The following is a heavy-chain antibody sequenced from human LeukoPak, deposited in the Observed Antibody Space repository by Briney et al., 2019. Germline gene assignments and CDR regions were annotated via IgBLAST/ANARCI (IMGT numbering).Heavy chain of an antibody. CDR3: ARIDWTTTSCYDWRGWFDP. V-gene: IGHV4-30-4*01. J-gene: IGHJ5*02. CDR2: IHYSGNS. CDR1: GASVSSGDY. D-gene: IGHD2-2*01. Sequence: SQTLSLTCTVSGASVSSGDYWSWLRQPPGKGLEWIGHIHYSGNSDYNPSLRSRLSISIDTAINQFSLMLNSVTAADTAVYYCARIDWTTTSCYDWRGWFDPWGQGTLVTVSS.